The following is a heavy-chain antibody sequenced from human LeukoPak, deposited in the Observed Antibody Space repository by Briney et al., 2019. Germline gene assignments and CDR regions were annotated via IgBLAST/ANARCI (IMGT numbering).Heavy chain of an antibody. D-gene: IGHD2-2*01. J-gene: IGHJ4*02. CDR1: GFTFSAFE. CDR3: VRVYCSSTSCSDYFNY. V-gene: IGHV3-48*03. Sequence: GGSLRLSCAASGFTFSAFEMNWVRQAPGKGLEWLSYISGSGGTTLYADSVKGRFTISRDNAKNSLYLQMNSLRVEDTAVYYCVRVYCSSTSCSDYFNYWGQGSLVTVSS. CDR2: ISGSGGTT.